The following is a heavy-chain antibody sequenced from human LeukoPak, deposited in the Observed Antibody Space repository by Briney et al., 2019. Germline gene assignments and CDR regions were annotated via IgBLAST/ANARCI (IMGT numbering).Heavy chain of an antibody. CDR2: INAGNANT. CDR3: ARDSSVWYNDY. V-gene: IGHV1-3*01. Sequence: WMGWINAGNANTKYSQKFQGRVTITRDTSASTAYMELSSLTSEDTAVYYCARDSSVWYNDYWGQGTLVTVSS. J-gene: IGHJ4*02. D-gene: IGHD6-19*01.